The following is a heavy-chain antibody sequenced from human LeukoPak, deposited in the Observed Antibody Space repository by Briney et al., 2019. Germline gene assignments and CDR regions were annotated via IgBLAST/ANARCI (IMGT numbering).Heavy chain of an antibody. V-gene: IGHV4-38-2*01. CDR1: GYSISSGYY. D-gene: IGHD3-3*01. CDR3: AALTLTGVAGRGWFDA. CDR2: VSDNEIP. Sequence: SETLSLTCAVSGYSISSGYYWGWIRQPPGKGLEWIGTMPFDEKVSDNEIPSYNPSLKGRATISAEKSKNQLSLKVKSVTAADTASYYCAALTLTGVAGRGWFDAWGQGTLVIVSS. J-gene: IGHJ5*02.